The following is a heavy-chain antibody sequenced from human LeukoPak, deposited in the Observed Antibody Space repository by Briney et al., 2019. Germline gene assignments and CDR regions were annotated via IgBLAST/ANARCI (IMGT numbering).Heavy chain of an antibody. D-gene: IGHD3-22*01. CDR1: GFTFSSYA. Sequence: LGGSLRLSCAASGFTFSSYAMSWVRQAPGKGLEWVSAISGSGGSTYYADSVKGRFTISRDNSKNTLYLQMNSLRAEDTAVYYCAKGPFLVQYSSEGGFDYWGQGTLVTVSS. CDR2: ISGSGGST. J-gene: IGHJ4*02. V-gene: IGHV3-23*01. CDR3: AKGPFLVQYSSEGGFDY.